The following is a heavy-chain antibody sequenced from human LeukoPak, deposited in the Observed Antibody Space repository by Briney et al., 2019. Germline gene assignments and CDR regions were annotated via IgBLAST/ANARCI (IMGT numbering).Heavy chain of an antibody. CDR2: FDPEDGET. Sequence: ASVKVSCKVSGYTLTELSMHWVRQAPGKGLEWVGGFDPEDGETIYAQKFQGRVTMTEDASTDTAYMELSSLRSEDTAVYYCARGSRYSSSWYESDYWGQGTLVTVSS. CDR1: GYTLTELS. CDR3: ARGSRYSSSWYESDY. D-gene: IGHD6-13*01. J-gene: IGHJ4*02. V-gene: IGHV1-24*01.